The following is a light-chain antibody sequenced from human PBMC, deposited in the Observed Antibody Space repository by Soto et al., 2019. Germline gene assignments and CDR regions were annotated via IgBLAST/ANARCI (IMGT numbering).Light chain of an antibody. V-gene: IGKV3-20*01. Sequence: EIVLTQSPGTLSLSLGERATLSCRASQSVSSNYLAWYQQKPGQAPRLLIYETSSRATGIRDRFSGSGSGTDFTVSISRLEPEDFAVYYCQQYGNGNSPRYSFGQGTRLEI. CDR2: ETS. CDR3: QQYGNGNSPRYS. CDR1: QSVSSNY. J-gene: IGKJ2*03.